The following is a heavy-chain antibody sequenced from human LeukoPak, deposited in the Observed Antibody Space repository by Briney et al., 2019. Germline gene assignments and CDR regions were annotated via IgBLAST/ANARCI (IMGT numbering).Heavy chain of an antibody. CDR2: INHSGST. Sequence: SETLSLTCAVSGGSINSINWWTWVRQPPGKGLEWIGEINHSGSTNYNPSLKSRVTISVDTSKNQFSLKLSSVTAADTAVYYCARGKRWLVRAFDIWGQGTMVTVSS. CDR3: ARGKRWLVRAFDI. V-gene: IGHV4-4*02. D-gene: IGHD6-19*01. J-gene: IGHJ3*02. CDR1: GGSINSINW.